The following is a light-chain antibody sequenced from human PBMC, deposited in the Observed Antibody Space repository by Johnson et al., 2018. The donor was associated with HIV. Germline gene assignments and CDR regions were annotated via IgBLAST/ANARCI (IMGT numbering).Light chain of an antibody. V-gene: IGLV1-51*02. Sequence: QSVLTHPPSVSAPPGQKVTISCSGSSSNIGNNLASWYQQLPGTAPKLLIYANNKRPSGIPDRFSGSKSGTSATLGIPVLQTGDEAHYYCSAWDSGLGAHYGFGSGTKITVL. J-gene: IGLJ1*01. CDR1: SSNIGNNL. CDR2: ANN. CDR3: SAWDSGLGAHYG.